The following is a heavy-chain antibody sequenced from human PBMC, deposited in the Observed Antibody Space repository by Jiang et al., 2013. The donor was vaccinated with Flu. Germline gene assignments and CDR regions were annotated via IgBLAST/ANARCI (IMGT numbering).Heavy chain of an antibody. J-gene: IGHJ6*04. CDR2: IYYSGST. CDR3: GRFYDFWSGYFNV. Sequence: LLKPSETLSLTCTVSGGSISSSSYYWGWIRQPPGKGLEWIGSIYYSGSTYYNPSLKSRVTISVDTSKNQFSLKLSSVTAADTAVYYCGRFYDFWSGYFNVWGKGTTVTVSS. D-gene: IGHD3-3*01. CDR1: GGSISSSSYY. V-gene: IGHV4-39*07.